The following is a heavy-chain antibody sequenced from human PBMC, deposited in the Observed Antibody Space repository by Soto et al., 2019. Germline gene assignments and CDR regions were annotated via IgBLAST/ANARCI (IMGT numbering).Heavy chain of an antibody. D-gene: IGHD6-19*01. Sequence: GASVKVSCKVSGYTLTELSMHWVRQAPGKGLEWMGGFDPEDGETIYAQKFQGRVTMTEDTSTDTAYMELSSLSSVTAADTAVYYCARGPRGSGWYGDYWGQGTLVTVSS. V-gene: IGHV1-24*01. CDR1: GYTLTELS. CDR3: ARGPRGSGWYGDY. J-gene: IGHJ4*02. CDR2: FDPEDGET.